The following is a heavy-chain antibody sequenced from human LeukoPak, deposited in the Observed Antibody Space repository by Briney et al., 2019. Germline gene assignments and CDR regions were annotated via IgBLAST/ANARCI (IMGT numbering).Heavy chain of an antibody. D-gene: IGHD3-9*01. CDR1: GFTFSDYG. CDR2: ISETAERT. CDR3: AKMYRYDILTGYFPDVFDI. Sequence: PGGSLRISCAASGFTFSDYGMNWVRQAPGKGLEWVSVISETAERTYYADSVKGRFTISRDNSKNTLYLQMNSLRVEDTAVYYCAKMYRYDILTGYFPDVFDIWGQGTMVTVSS. V-gene: IGHV3-23*01. J-gene: IGHJ3*02.